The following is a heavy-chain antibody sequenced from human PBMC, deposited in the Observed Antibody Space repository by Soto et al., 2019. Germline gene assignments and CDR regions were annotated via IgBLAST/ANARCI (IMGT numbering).Heavy chain of an antibody. CDR1: GYTFGSYA. CDR3: ARDPATYSSGYDF. V-gene: IGHV1-3*01. Sequence: ASVKVSFKASGYTFGSYAMHWVRQPPGQRLEWMGWINAGNGNTRYSQKLQGRVTITRDTSATTVYMELSSLRFEDTAIYYCARDPATYSSGYDFWGQGTLVTVSS. CDR2: INAGNGNT. J-gene: IGHJ4*02. D-gene: IGHD6-19*01.